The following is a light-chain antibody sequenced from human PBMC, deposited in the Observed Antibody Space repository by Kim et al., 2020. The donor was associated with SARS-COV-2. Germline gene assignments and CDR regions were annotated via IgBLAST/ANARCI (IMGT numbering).Light chain of an antibody. V-gene: IGLV2-14*03. CDR2: DVD. CDR3: ASYTSVTTSLV. CDR1: SRDVGTYDY. J-gene: IGLJ3*02. Sequence: QSITISCTRMSRDVGTYDYVSWFQHNPGRVPKLIIFDVDKRPSGISARFSGSKSGNTASLTISGLQAEDEATYYCASYTSVTTSLVFGGGTQLTVL.